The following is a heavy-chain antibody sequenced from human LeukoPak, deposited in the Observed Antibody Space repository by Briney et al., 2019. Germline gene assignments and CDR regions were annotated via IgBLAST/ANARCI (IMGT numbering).Heavy chain of an antibody. CDR2: IYHSGST. J-gene: IGHJ5*02. D-gene: IGHD6-13*01. V-gene: IGHV4-30-2*01. CDR3: ARGVAAAGTRGDWFDP. CDR1: GGSISSGGYS. Sequence: SQTLSLTCAVSGGSISSGGYSWSWIRQPPGKGLEWIGYIYHSGSTYYNPSLKSRVTISVDRSKNQFSLKLSSVTAADTAVYYCARGVAAAGTRGDWFDPWGQGTLVTASS.